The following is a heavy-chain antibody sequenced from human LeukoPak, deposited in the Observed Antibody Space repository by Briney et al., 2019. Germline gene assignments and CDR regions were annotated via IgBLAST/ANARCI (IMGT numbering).Heavy chain of an antibody. V-gene: IGHV3-7*01. CDR1: GFTFSSYW. CDR2: IKQDGSEK. D-gene: IGHD6-13*01. Sequence: PGGSLRLSCAASGFTFSSYWMSWVRQAPGKGLEWVANIKQDGSEKYYVDSVKGRFTISRDNAKNSLYLQMNSLRAEDTAVYYCARVQQQLAPFYYYMDVWGKGTTVTISS. CDR3: ARVQQQLAPFYYYMDV. J-gene: IGHJ6*03.